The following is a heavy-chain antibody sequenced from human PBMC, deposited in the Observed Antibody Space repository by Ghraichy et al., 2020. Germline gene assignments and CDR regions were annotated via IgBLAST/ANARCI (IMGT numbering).Heavy chain of an antibody. V-gene: IGHV4-38-2*02. CDR2: IFHGGDT. CDR3: ARAQTSGSYYYYYLGV. J-gene: IGHJ6*03. Sequence: ESLNISCTVSGYSISSGHYWVWIRQPPGKGLEWIATIFHGGDTFYNPSLKSRVTISVDMSKNNFSLKVTSVTAADTAVYFCARAQTSGSYYYYYLGVWGNGTTVTVSS. CDR1: GYSISSGHY.